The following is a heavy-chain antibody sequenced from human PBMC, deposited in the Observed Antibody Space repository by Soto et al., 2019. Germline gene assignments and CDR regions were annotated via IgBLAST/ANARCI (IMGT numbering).Heavy chain of an antibody. J-gene: IGHJ6*02. CDR2: ISAYNGNT. CDR1: GYTFTSYG. Sequence: ASVKVSCKASGYTFTSYGISWVRQAPGQGLEWMGWISAYNGNTNNAQKLQGRVTMTTDTSTSTAYMELRSLRSDDTAVYYCARDLGYSSIGGNHYYYGMDVWGQGTTVTVS. V-gene: IGHV1-18*04. CDR3: ARDLGYSSIGGNHYYYGMDV. D-gene: IGHD6-13*01.